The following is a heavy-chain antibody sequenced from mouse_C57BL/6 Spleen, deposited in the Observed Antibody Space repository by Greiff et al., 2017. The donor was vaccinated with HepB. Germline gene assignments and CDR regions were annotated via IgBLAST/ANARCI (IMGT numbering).Heavy chain of an antibody. V-gene: IGHV3-6*01. D-gene: IGHD4-1*01. J-gene: IGHJ1*03. CDR3: ATETGTGYFDV. Sequence: EVQLQESGPGLVKPSQSLSLTCSVTGYSITSGYYWNWIRQFPGNKLEWMGYISYDGSNNYNPSLKNRISITRDTSKNQFFLKLNSVTTEDTATYYCATETGTGYFDVWGTGTTVTVSS. CDR1: GYSITSGYY. CDR2: ISYDGSN.